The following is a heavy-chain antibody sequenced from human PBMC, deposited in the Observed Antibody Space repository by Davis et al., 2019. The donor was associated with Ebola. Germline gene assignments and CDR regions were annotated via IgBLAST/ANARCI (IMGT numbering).Heavy chain of an antibody. V-gene: IGHV1-2*02. J-gene: IGHJ4*02. D-gene: IGHD2-2*01. CDR3: ARGPAANAPLDY. CDR1: GYTFIYYY. CDR2: INPKSGAT. Sequence: ASVTVSCKAFGYTFIYYYTNWVRQTPGQGLEWMGRINPKSGATTYAQRFQGRVTMTRDTSSGTAYMDLGSLKSDDTAVYYCARGPAANAPLDYWGQGTLVTVSS.